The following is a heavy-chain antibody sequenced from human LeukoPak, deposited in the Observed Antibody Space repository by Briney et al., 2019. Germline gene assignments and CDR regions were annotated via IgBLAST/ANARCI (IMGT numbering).Heavy chain of an antibody. CDR2: ISSSSSYI. CDR1: GFTFSSYS. Sequence: KPGGSLRLSCAASGFTFSSYSMNWVRQAPGKGLEWVSSISSSSSYIYYADSVKGRFTISRDNSKNTLYPQMNSLRAEDTAVYYCAKGPQKRSRIVGATDYWGQGTLVTVSS. D-gene: IGHD1-26*01. CDR3: AKGPQKRSRIVGATDY. V-gene: IGHV3-21*04. J-gene: IGHJ4*02.